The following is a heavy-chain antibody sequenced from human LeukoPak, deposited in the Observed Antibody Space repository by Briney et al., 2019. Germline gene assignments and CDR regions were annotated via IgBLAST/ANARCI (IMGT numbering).Heavy chain of an antibody. CDR2: INPNSGGT. CDR3: ARVAVGYCSGGSCYENYYYYYMDV. D-gene: IGHD2-15*01. CDR1: GYTFTGYY. Sequence: ASVKVSCKASGYTFTGYYMHWVRQAPGQGLEWMGWINPNSGGTNYAQKFQGRVTMTRDTSISTAYMELSRLRSDDTAVYYCARVAVGYCSGGSCYENYYYYYMDVWGKGTTVTISS. J-gene: IGHJ6*03. V-gene: IGHV1-2*02.